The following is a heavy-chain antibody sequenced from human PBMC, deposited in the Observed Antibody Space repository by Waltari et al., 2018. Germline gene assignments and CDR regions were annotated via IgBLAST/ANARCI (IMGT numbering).Heavy chain of an antibody. CDR1: GYTFTSYH. J-gene: IGHJ4*02. V-gene: IGHV1-46*01. CDR3: ARDRSTRELVADY. CDR2: INPSGGST. D-gene: IGHD6-6*01. Sequence: QVQLVQSGAEVKKPGASVKGSCKASGYTFTSYHMHWVRQAPGQGLEWMGIINPSGGSTSYAQKFQGRVTMTRDTSTSTVYMELSSLRSEDTAMYYCARDRSTRELVADYWGQGTLVTVSS.